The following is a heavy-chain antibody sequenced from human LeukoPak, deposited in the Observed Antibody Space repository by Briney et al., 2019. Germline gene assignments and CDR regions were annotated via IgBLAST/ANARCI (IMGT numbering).Heavy chain of an antibody. CDR1: GGTFSSYA. D-gene: IGHD3-22*01. V-gene: IGHV1-69*05. CDR2: IIPIFGTA. J-gene: IGHJ6*03. Sequence: SGKLSSKAAGGTFSSYAITWGRHAPGQGLEWRGGIIPIFGTANYAQKFQGRVTITTDESMSTNYMELSSQSSEDTAAYYCASNTNYYDSSGYYYGYYYYMDVWGKGTTVTVSS. CDR3: ASNTNYYDSSGYYYGYYYYMDV.